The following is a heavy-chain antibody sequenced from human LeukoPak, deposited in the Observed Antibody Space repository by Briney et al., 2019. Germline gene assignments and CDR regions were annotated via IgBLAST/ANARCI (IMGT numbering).Heavy chain of an antibody. CDR3: ARIGYGDYFNWFDP. J-gene: IGHJ5*02. Sequence: SQTLSLTCTVSGGSISSGDYYWSWIRQPPGKGLEWIGYIYYSGSTYYNPSLKSRVTISVDTSKNQFSLKLSSVTAADTAVYYCARIGYGDYFNWFDPWGQGTLVTVSS. V-gene: IGHV4-30-4*01. CDR2: IYYSGST. CDR1: GGSISSGDYY. D-gene: IGHD4-17*01.